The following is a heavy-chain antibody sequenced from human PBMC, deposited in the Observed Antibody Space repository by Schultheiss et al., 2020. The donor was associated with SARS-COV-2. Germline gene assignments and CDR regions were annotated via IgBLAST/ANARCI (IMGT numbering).Heavy chain of an antibody. J-gene: IGHJ4*02. V-gene: IGHV1-3*01. CDR1: GYTFTSYA. D-gene: IGHD1-1*01. CDR3: ARDTRRTAAIPFDY. CDR2: INAGNGNT. Sequence: ASVKVSCKASGYTFTSYAMHWVRQAPGQRLEWMGWINAGNGNTKYSQDFQGRVTMTRDTSISTAYMELSRLRSDDTAVYYCARDTRRTAAIPFDYWGQGTLVTVSS.